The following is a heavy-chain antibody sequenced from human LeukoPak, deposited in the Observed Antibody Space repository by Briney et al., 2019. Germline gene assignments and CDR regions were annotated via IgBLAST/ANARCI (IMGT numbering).Heavy chain of an antibody. CDR3: AREIRDGSGDQNWFDP. D-gene: IGHD3-10*01. Sequence: ASVKASCKASGYTFTSYYMHWVRQTPGQGLEWMGIINPSGGSTSYAQKFQGRVTMTRDMSTSTVYMELSSLRSEDTAVYYCAREIRDGSGDQNWFDPWGQGTLVTVSS. V-gene: IGHV1-46*01. CDR1: GYTFTSYY. J-gene: IGHJ5*02. CDR2: INPSGGST.